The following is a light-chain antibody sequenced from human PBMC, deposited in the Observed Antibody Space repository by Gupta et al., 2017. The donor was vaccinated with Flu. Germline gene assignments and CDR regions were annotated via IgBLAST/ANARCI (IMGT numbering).Light chain of an antibody. CDR2: AAS. V-gene: IGKV1D-16*01. CDR3: L. Sequence: DIQMTQSPSSLSASVGDRVTITCRASQGISSWLAWYQQKPEKAPKSLIYAASSLRSGVTSRFSGSVSGIESTLSVGSLQHEYVETYYSLFGHGTKVDIK. CDR1: QGISSW. J-gene: IGKJ3*01.